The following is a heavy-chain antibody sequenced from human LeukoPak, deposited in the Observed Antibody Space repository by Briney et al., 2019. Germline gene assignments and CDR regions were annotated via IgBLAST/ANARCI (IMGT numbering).Heavy chain of an antibody. CDR2: INPNTGGT. D-gene: IGHD3-10*01. CDR1: GYTFSGYY. V-gene: IGHV1-2*02. Sequence: ASVKVSCKASGYTFSGYYIHWARQAPGQGLEWMGWINPNTGGTKYAQKFQDRVTMTRDTSISTAYMELSRLRSDDTAVYYCARPLRVTMIRGAAFRASSDFDPWGQGTLVTVSS. J-gene: IGHJ5*02. CDR3: ARPLRVTMIRGAAFRASSDFDP.